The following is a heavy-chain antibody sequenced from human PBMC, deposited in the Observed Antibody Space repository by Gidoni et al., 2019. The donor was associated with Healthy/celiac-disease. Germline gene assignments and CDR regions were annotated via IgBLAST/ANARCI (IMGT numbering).Heavy chain of an antibody. CDR1: GYTFPGHS. CDR3: ARTEEYYYDSSGYQTANWFDP. Sequence: SVKVSCQASGYTFPGHSMHWVRQAPGQGLEWMGWINPNSGGTNYAQKFQGWVTMTRDTSISTAYMELSRLRSDDTAVYYCARTEEYYYDSSGYQTANWFDPWGQGTLVTVSS. J-gene: IGHJ5*02. CDR2: INPNSGGT. V-gene: IGHV1-2*04. D-gene: IGHD3-22*01.